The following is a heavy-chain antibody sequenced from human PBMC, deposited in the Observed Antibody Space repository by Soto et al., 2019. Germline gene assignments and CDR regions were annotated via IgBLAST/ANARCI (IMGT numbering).Heavy chain of an antibody. V-gene: IGHV1-58*02. CDR3: AAAAALLGYYCGLDV. D-gene: IGHD3-3*02. CDR1: GFTFSRSA. J-gene: IGHJ6*02. CDR2: IVVGSGNT. Sequence: ASVKVSCKASGFTFSRSAMQWVRQARGQRLEWIGWIVVGSGNTNYAQKFRERVTITRDMSTSTAYMELSSLRSEDTAVYYCAAAAALLGYYCGLDVWGQGTTVTVSS.